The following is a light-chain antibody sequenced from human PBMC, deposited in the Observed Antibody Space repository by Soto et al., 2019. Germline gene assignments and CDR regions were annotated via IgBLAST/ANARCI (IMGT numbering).Light chain of an antibody. CDR2: EGR. Sequence: QSALTQPASVSGSPGQSITISCTETSSDVGSYNLVSWYQQHPGKAPKLMIYEGRKRPSGVSNRFSGSKSGNTASLTISGLQAEDEADYYCCSYAGSSTFYVVFGGGTKVTVL. CDR1: SSDVGSYNL. V-gene: IGLV2-23*01. CDR3: CSYAGSSTFYVV. J-gene: IGLJ2*01.